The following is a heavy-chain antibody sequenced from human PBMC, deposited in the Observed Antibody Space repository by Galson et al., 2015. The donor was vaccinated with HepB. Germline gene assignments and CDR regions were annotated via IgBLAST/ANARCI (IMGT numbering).Heavy chain of an antibody. Sequence: CAISGDSVSSHSAAWNWIRQSPSRGLEWLGRTYYRSKWYNDYAVSVKSRITINPDTSKNQFSLQLNSVTPEDTAVYYCARATIVVVPAAIGAFDIWGQGTMVTVSS. CDR2: TYYRSKWYN. CDR1: GDSVSSHSAA. V-gene: IGHV6-1*01. J-gene: IGHJ3*02. D-gene: IGHD2-2*01. CDR3: ARATIVVVPAAIGAFDI.